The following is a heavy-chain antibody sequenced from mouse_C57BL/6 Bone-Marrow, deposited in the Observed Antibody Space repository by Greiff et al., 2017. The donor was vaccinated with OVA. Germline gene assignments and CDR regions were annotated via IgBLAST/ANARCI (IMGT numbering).Heavy chain of an antibody. J-gene: IGHJ4*01. CDR3: ARHLSQTLLDAMDY. D-gene: IGHD1-1*01. V-gene: IGHV5-12*01. CDR1: GFTFSDYY. CDR2: ISNGGGST. Sequence: DVKLVESGGGLVQPGGSLKLSCAASGFTFSDYYLYCVRQTPETRLEWVAYISNGGGSTYYPDTVKGRFTISRDNAKNTLYLQMSRLKSEDTAMDYCARHLSQTLLDAMDYWGQGTSVTVSS.